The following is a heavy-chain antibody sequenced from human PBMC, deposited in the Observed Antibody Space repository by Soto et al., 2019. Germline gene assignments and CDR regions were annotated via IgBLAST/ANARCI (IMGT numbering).Heavy chain of an antibody. V-gene: IGHV3-74*01. D-gene: IGHD3-10*01. CDR3: ASDITMVRGVIMRSDRTSDY. J-gene: IGHJ4*02. CDR1: GFTFSSYW. Sequence: EVQLVESGGGLVQPGGSLRLSCASSGFTFSSYWMHWVRQAPGMGLVWVSRINSDGRSTSCADSVKGRFTISRDNAKNTLYLQMNSRTAEDTAVYYCASDITMVRGVIMRSDRTSDYWGQGTLDTVSS. CDR2: INSDGRST.